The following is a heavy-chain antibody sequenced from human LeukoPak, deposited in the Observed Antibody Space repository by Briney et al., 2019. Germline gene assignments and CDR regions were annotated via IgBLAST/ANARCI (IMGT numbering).Heavy chain of an antibody. CDR2: IYYSGST. D-gene: IGHD2-15*01. CDR1: GGSISSYY. Sequence: ETLSLTCTVSGGSISSYYWSWIRQPPGKGLEWIGYIYYSGSTNYNPSLKSRVTISVDTSKNQFSLKLSSVTAADTAVYYCARVGAATHDAFDIWGQGTMVTVSS. V-gene: IGHV4-59*01. CDR3: ARVGAATHDAFDI. J-gene: IGHJ3*02.